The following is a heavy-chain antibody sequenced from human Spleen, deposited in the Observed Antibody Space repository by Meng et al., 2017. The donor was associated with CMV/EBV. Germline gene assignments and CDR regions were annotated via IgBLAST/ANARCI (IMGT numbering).Heavy chain of an antibody. Sequence: GGSLRLSCAASEFTFISYSMNWVRQAPGKGLEWVSYISSSSSTIYYADSVKGRFTISRDNAKNSLFLQMNSLRAEDTAVYYCARDSNDFWSGYPYYYYGMDVWGQGTTVTVSS. CDR3: ARDSNDFWSGYPYYYYGMDV. CDR1: EFTFISYS. CDR2: ISSSSSTI. J-gene: IGHJ6*02. V-gene: IGHV3-48*04. D-gene: IGHD3-3*01.